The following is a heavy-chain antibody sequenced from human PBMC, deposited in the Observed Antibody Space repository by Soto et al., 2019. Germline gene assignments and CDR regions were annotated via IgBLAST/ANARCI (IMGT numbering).Heavy chain of an antibody. CDR2: IGFDGSVS. D-gene: IGHD3-22*01. V-gene: IGHV3-30*18. CDR3: AKEFRYDNWFFEH. Sequence: QVQLVESGGGVVQPGRSLRLSCAVSGFTFSSHGMQWVRQAPGKGLEWVAVIGFDGSVSHYTDSVKGRFTVSRDNSKNTLYLQMNSLRAEDTAVYYCAKEFRYDNWFFEHWGQGTLVTVSS. J-gene: IGHJ4*02. CDR1: GFTFSSHG.